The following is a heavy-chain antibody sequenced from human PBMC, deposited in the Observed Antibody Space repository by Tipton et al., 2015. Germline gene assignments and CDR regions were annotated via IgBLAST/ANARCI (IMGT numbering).Heavy chain of an antibody. D-gene: IGHD2-21*01. CDR1: GGSISTYY. V-gene: IGHV4-59*08. CDR3: ARVGSGSYWGYFDY. Sequence: GLVKPSETLSLTCTVSGGSISTYYWSWIRQPPGKGLEWIGSISHSGSTYYNPSLKSRVTISVDASKNQFSLKLRSVTAADTAVYYCARVGSGSYWGYFDYWGQGTMVTVSS. CDR2: ISHSGST. J-gene: IGHJ4*02.